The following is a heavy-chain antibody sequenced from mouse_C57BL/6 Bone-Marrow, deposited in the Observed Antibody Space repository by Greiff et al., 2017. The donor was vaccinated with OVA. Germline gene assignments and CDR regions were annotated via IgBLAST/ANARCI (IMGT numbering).Heavy chain of an antibody. CDR2: INPSSGYT. J-gene: IGHJ2*01. V-gene: IGHV1-7*01. Sequence: QVQLQQSGAELAKPGASVKLSCKASGYTFTSYWMHWVKQRPGQGLEWIGYINPSSGYTKYNQKFKGKATLTADKSSSTAYMQLSSLTYEDSAVYYCARNYGYYYWGQGTTLTVSS. D-gene: IGHD2-2*01. CDR3: ARNYGYYY. CDR1: GYTFTSYW.